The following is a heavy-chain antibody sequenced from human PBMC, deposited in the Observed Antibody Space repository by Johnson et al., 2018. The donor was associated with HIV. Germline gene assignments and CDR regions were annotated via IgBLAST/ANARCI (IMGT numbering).Heavy chain of an antibody. CDR1: GFTFSDYY. J-gene: IGHJ3*02. V-gene: IGHV3-11*04. Sequence: LVQPGGSLRLSCAASGFTFSDYYMSWIRQAPGKGLEWVSYISSSGSTIFYADSVKGRFTISRDNAKNSLYLQLNSLRAEDTAGYYWARFPGSGWEHDAFDIWGQGTMVTVSS. CDR3: ARFPGSGWEHDAFDI. CDR2: ISSSGSTI. D-gene: IGHD6-19*01.